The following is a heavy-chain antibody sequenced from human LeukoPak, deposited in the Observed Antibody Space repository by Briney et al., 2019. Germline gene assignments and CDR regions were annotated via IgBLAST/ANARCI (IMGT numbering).Heavy chain of an antibody. V-gene: IGHV4-34*01. D-gene: IGHD3-9*01. CDR3: ARGPEPTGTWFDY. J-gene: IGHJ4*02. CDR1: GGSFSGYY. CDR2: INHSGST. Sequence: KASETLSLTCAVYGGSFSGYYWSWIRQPPGKGLEWIGEINHSGSTNYNPSLKSRVTISVDTSKNQFSLKLSSVTAADTAVYYCARGPEPTGTWFDYWGQGTLVTVSS.